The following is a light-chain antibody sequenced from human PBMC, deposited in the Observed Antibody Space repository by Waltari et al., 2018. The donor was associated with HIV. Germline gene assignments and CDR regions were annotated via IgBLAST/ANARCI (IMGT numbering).Light chain of an antibody. CDR2: GAS. V-gene: IGKV3-20*01. CDR3: QHCGGSAGLT. CDR1: QSVSSSH. J-gene: IGKJ4*01. Sequence: EIVLTQSPVTLSLSAGRRATLSCKTSQSVSSSHVAWLQQRPGQAPRPLISGASNRATDSPDRFSGSGSETDFTLTINRLEPEDSAVYYCQHCGGSAGLTFGGGTKVEIK.